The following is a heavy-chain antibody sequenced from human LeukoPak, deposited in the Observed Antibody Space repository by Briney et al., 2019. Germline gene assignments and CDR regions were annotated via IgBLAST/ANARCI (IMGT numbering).Heavy chain of an antibody. V-gene: IGHV4-59*01. CDR2: IDYSGST. J-gene: IGHJ6*03. CDR1: GGSISSYY. Sequence: SETLSLTCTVSGGSISSYYWSWIRQPPGKGLEWIWYIDYSGSTNYNPSLKSRVTISVDTSKNQLSLKLSSVTAADTAVYYCARTRRDIVVVPAQYYYYYYMDVWGKGTTVTVSS. D-gene: IGHD2-2*01. CDR3: ARTRRDIVVVPAQYYYYYYMDV.